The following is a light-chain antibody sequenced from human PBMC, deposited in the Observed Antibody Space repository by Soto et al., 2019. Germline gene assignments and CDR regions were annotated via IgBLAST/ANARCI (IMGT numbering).Light chain of an antibody. J-gene: IGLJ2*01. CDR3: ASYTRTTTLV. CDR2: EVS. Sequence: QSALTQPPSASGSPGQSVTISCTGTSSDVGGYNYVSWYQQHPGKAPKLMIYEVSKRPSGVPDRFSGSKSDNTASLTISGLQAEDEADYYCASYTRTTTLVFGGGTKVTVL. V-gene: IGLV2-8*01. CDR1: SSDVGGYNY.